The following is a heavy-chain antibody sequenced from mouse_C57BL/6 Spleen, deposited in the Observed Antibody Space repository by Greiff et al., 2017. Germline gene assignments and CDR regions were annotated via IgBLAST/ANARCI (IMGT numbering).Heavy chain of an antibody. CDR3: AEDYSNPFAY. Sequence: QVHVKQPGAELVKPGASVKLSCKASGYTFTSYWMHWVKQRPGQGLEWIGMIHPNSGSTNYNEKFKSKATLTVDKSSSTAYMQLSSLTSEDSAVYYCAEDYSNPFAYWGQGTLVTVSA. D-gene: IGHD2-5*01. CDR1: GYTFTSYW. J-gene: IGHJ3*01. V-gene: IGHV1-64*01. CDR2: IHPNSGST.